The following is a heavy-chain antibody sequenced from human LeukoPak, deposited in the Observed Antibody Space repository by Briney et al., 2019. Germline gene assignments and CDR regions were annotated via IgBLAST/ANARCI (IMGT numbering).Heavy chain of an antibody. V-gene: IGHV4-39*07. Sequence: SETLSLTCTVSGGSISSSSYYWGWIRQPPGKGLEWIGSIYYSGSTYYNPSLKSRVTISVDASKNQFSLKLSSVTAADTAVYYCVKWDKGDMVRGVTTNWFDPWGQGTLVTVSS. D-gene: IGHD3-10*01. CDR1: GGSISSSSYY. CDR3: VKWDKGDMVRGVTTNWFDP. CDR2: IYYSGST. J-gene: IGHJ5*02.